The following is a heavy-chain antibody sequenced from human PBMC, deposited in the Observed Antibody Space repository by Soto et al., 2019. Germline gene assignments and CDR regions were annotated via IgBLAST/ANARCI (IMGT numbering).Heavy chain of an antibody. J-gene: IGHJ3*01. CDR2: ISSSGNGT. CDR1: GFTFSNYA. CDR3: AKRFFGSGSPPGAFDV. V-gene: IGHV3-23*01. Sequence: GGSLRLSCAASGFTFSNYAMSWVRQAPGKGPEWVSFISSSGNGTYYADSVKGRFTISRDNSKNTLYVQMNNLRVEDTAIYYCAKRFFGSGSPPGAFDVWGQGTMVTVSS. D-gene: IGHD3-10*01.